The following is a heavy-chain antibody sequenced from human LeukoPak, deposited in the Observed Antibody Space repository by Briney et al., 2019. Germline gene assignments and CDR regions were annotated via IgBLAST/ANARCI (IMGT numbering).Heavy chain of an antibody. J-gene: IGHJ4*02. CDR2: ISSSSSTI. V-gene: IGHV3-48*04. CDR3: ARDRGGSYSAIDY. CDR1: GFTFSSYS. D-gene: IGHD1-26*01. Sequence: GGSLRLSCAASGFTFSSYSMNWVRQAPGKGLEWVSFISSSSSTIYYADSVKGRFTISRDNAKISLYLQMNSLRAEDTAVYYCARDRGGSYSAIDYWGQGTLVTVSS.